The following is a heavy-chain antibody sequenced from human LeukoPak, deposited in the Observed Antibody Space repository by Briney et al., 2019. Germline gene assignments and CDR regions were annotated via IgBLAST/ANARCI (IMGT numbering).Heavy chain of an antibody. J-gene: IGHJ6*02. CDR3: AREPYDFWSGYPYYYYYGMDV. CDR2: ISSSSSYI. CDR1: GFTFSSYS. Sequence: KAGGSLRLSCAASGFTFSSYSMNWVRQAPGKGLEWVSSISSSSSYIYYADSVKGRFTISRDNAKNSLYLQMNSLRAEDTAVYYCAREPYDFWSGYPYYYYYGMDVWGQGTTVTVSS. D-gene: IGHD3-3*01. V-gene: IGHV3-21*01.